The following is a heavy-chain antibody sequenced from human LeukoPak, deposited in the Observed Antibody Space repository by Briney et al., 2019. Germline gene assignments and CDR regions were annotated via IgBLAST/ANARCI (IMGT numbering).Heavy chain of an antibody. V-gene: IGHV3-23*01. Sequence: GGSLRLSCAASGFTFSSYAMSWVRQAPGKGLEWVSAISGGGGSTYYADSVKGRFTISRDNSKNTLYLQMNSLRAEDTAVYYCAKPRGVTMVRGVIYDYWGQGTLVTVSS. J-gene: IGHJ4*02. CDR2: ISGGGGST. CDR1: GFTFSSYA. CDR3: AKPRGVTMVRGVIYDY. D-gene: IGHD3-10*01.